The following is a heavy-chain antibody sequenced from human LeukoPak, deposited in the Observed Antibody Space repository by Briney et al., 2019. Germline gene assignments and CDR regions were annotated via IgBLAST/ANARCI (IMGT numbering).Heavy chain of an antibody. Sequence: ASVKVSCKASGYTFTSYYMHWVRQAPGQGLEWMGIINPSGGSTSYAQKFQGRVTMTRDTSTSTVYTELSSLRSEDTAVYYCARRPQYSGSYYDDAFDIWGQGTMVTVPS. CDR1: GYTFTSYY. J-gene: IGHJ3*02. CDR3: ARRPQYSGSYYDDAFDI. CDR2: INPSGGST. V-gene: IGHV1-46*01. D-gene: IGHD1-26*01.